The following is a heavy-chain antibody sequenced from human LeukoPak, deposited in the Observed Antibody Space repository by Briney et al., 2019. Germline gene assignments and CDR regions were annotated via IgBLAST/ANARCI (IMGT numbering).Heavy chain of an antibody. CDR3: ASGRNYFDY. V-gene: IGHV4-30-2*01. CDR1: GGSISSGGYS. J-gene: IGHJ4*02. Sequence: SQTLSLTCAVSGGSISSGGYSWSWIRQPPGKGLEWIGYIYHSGSTYYNPSPKSRVTISVDRSKNQFSLKLSSVTAADTAVYYCASGRNYFDYWGQGTLVTVSS. CDR2: IYHSGST.